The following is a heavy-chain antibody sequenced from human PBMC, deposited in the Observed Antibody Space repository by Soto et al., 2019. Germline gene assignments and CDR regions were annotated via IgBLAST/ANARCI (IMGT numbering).Heavy chain of an antibody. Sequence: GGSLRLSCAASGFTFDDYAMHWVRQAPGKGLEWVSGISWNSGSIGYADSVKGRFTISRDNAKNSLYLQMNSLRAEDTALYYCAKDFLGSLRAFDIWGQGTMVTVSS. CDR3: AKDFLGSLRAFDI. V-gene: IGHV3-9*01. CDR2: ISWNSGSI. J-gene: IGHJ3*02. CDR1: GFTFDDYA. D-gene: IGHD3-16*01.